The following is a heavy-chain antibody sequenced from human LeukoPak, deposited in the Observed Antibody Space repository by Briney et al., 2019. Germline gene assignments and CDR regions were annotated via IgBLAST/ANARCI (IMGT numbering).Heavy chain of an antibody. V-gene: IGHV3-48*04. Sequence: GGSLRLSCAASGFTFSSYSMNWVRQAPGKGLEWVSYISSGGSTIYYADSVKGRFTISRDNAKNSLYLQMNSLRAEDTAVYYCARDLVYNWFDPWGQGTLVTVSS. D-gene: IGHD2-21*01. J-gene: IGHJ5*02. CDR1: GFTFSSYS. CDR3: ARDLVYNWFDP. CDR2: ISSGGSTI.